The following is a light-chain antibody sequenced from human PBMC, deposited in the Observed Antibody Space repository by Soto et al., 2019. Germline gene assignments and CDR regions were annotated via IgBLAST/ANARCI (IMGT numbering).Light chain of an antibody. CDR3: NSYTSSSTWV. CDR1: SSDVGGYKY. V-gene: IGLV2-14*01. Sequence: QSVLTQPASVSGSPGQSITISCTGTSSDVGGYKYVSWYQQHPGKAPKLMIYEVSKRPSGVSNRFSGSKSGNTASLTISGLQAEDEDDYYCNSYTSSSTWVFGGGTKVTVL. J-gene: IGLJ3*02. CDR2: EVS.